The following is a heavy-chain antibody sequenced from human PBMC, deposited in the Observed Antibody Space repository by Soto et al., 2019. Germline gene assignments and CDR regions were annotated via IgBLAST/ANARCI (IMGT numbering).Heavy chain of an antibody. CDR1: GGSVSRTTYY. V-gene: IGHV4-39*01. D-gene: IGHD6-19*01. Sequence: SETLSLTCTVSGGSVSRTTYYWARIRQPPGKGLESIGNIYYSGGTYYNPSLKSRVTISVDTSKNQFSLKLSSVTAADTAVYYCARRISVAGTEYFDSWGLGTLVTVSS. J-gene: IGHJ4*01. CDR3: ARRISVAGTEYFDS. CDR2: IYYSGGT.